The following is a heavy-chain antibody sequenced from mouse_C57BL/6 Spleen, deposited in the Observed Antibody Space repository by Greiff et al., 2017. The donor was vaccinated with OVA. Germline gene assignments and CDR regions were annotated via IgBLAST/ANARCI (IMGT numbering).Heavy chain of an antibody. CDR1: GYSITSGYY. J-gene: IGHJ3*01. Sequence: EVKLMESGPGLVKPSQSLSLTCSVTGYSITSGYYWNWIRQFPGNKLEWMGYISYDGSNNYNPSLKNRISITRDTSKNQFFLKLNSVTTEDTATYYCARDAVVALRPWGQGTLVTVSA. D-gene: IGHD1-1*01. V-gene: IGHV3-6*01. CDR2: ISYDGSN. CDR3: ARDAVVALRP.